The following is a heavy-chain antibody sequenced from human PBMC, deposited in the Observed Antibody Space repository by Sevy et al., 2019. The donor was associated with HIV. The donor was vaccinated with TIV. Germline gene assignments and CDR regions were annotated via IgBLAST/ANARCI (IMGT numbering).Heavy chain of an antibody. V-gene: IGHV4-4*07. J-gene: IGHJ4*02. CDR2: IYPSGSA. D-gene: IGHD6-19*01. CDR1: GASISSYY. CDR3: AREPMAVAGTRFDY. Sequence: SDTLSLTCNVSGASISSYYWSWIRQPAGKGLDWIGRIYPSGSANYNPSLKSRVSMSLDTSKNQFSLKLTSVTAADTAVYYCAREPMAVAGTRFDYWGQGALVTVSS.